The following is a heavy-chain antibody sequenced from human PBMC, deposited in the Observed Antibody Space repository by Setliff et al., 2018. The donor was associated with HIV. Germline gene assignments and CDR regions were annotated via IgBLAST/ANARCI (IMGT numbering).Heavy chain of an antibody. J-gene: IGHJ3*02. CDR3: ARSVDTAIADAFDI. V-gene: IGHV4-59*01. CDR1: GGSISNYY. CDR2: IYYSGST. D-gene: IGHD5-18*01. Sequence: KPSETLSLTCTVSGGSISNYYWSWIRQPPGKGLECIGYIYYSGSTNYNPSLRSRVTISVDTSQKQFSLKLNSVTAADTAVYYCARSVDTAIADAFDIWGQGTMVTV.